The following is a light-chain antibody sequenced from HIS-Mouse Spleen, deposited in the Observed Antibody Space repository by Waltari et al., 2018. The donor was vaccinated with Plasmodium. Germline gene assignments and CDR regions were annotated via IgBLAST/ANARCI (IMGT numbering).Light chain of an antibody. Sequence: EIVLTPSPATLSVSPGVRATLSCRASQSVSSNLPWYQQKPGQAPRLLIYGASTRATGIPARFSGSGSGTEFTLTISSMQSEDFAVYYCQQYNNWPPLTFGGGTKVEIK. CDR3: QQYNNWPPLT. J-gene: IGKJ4*01. CDR1: QSVSSN. CDR2: GAS. V-gene: IGKV3-15*01.